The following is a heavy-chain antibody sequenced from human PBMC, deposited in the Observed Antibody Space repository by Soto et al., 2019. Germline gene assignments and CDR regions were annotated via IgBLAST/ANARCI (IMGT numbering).Heavy chain of an antibody. J-gene: IGHJ4*02. Sequence: QVLLVQSGAEVTRPGASVKVSCKASGYTFTSYYMHWVRQAPGQGLEWMAMINPSSGRTKYAQIFQGRVTLTRDTSTGTVDMELSSLTSEDTAIYYCARGPSCGGDCYLFDYWGQGTQVTVSS. V-gene: IGHV1-46*01. D-gene: IGHD2-21*02. CDR2: INPSSGRT. CDR3: ARGPSCGGDCYLFDY. CDR1: GYTFTSYY.